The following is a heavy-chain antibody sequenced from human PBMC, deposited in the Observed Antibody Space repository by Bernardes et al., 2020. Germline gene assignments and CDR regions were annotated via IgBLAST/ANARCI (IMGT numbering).Heavy chain of an antibody. CDR3: ARVRTGAYWYFDL. D-gene: IGHD7-27*01. V-gene: IGHV1-18*04. CDR2: ISAYNGNT. CDR1: GYTFTRYG. Sequence: APVKVSCTASGYTFTRYGISWVRQAPGPGLAWMGWISAYNGNTNYAQKLQGRVTITTDTSTSTASMELRSLRSDHTAVYYCARVRTGAYWYFDLWGRGTLVTVSS. J-gene: IGHJ2*01.